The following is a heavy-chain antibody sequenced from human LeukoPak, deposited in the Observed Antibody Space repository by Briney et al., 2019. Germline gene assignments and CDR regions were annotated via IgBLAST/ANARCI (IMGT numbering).Heavy chain of an antibody. CDR1: GYTFTGYY. Sequence: ASVKVSCKASGYTFTGYYMHWVRQAPGQGLEWMGWINPNSGGTNYAQKFQGRVTMTRDTSISTAYMELSRLRSDDTAVYYCARDREYQLLFPGWFDPWGQGTLVTVSS. CDR3: ARDREYQLLFPGWFDP. D-gene: IGHD2-2*01. V-gene: IGHV1-2*02. CDR2: INPNSGGT. J-gene: IGHJ5*02.